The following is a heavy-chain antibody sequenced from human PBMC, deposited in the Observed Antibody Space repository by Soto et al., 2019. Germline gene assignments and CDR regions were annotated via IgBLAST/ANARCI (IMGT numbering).Heavy chain of an antibody. Sequence: GGSLRLSCAASGFTFTRYSMNWVRQAPGKGLEWVSSISSTTNYIYYGDSMKGRFTISRDNGKNSLYLEMHSLRAEDTAVYYCARESEDLTSNFDYWGQGTLVTVSS. CDR2: ISSTTNYI. J-gene: IGHJ4*02. CDR1: GFTFTRYS. V-gene: IGHV3-21*06. CDR3: ARESEDLTSNFDY.